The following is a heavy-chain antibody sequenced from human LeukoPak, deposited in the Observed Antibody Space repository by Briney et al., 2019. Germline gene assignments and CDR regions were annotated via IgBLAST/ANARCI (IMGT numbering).Heavy chain of an antibody. CDR1: GGSFSGYY. V-gene: IGHV4-34*01. D-gene: IGHD4-23*01. CDR2: INHSGST. J-gene: IGHJ4*02. CDR3: ARVPFAGDYGGNFDY. Sequence: SETLSLTCAGYGGSFSGYYWSWIRQPPGKGLEWIGEINHSGSTNYNPSLKSRVTISVDTSKNQFSLKLSSVTAADTAVYYCARVPFAGDYGGNFDYWGQGTLVTVSS.